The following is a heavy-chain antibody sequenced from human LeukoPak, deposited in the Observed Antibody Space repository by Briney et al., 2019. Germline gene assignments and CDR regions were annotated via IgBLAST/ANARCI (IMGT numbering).Heavy chain of an antibody. Sequence: HPGGSLRLSCAASGFTFSSYSMNWVRQAPGKGLEWVSSISSSSSYIYYADSVKGRFTISRDNAKNSLYLQMNSLRAEDTAVYYCASIAARQRLVDYWGQGTLVTVSS. V-gene: IGHV3-21*04. J-gene: IGHJ4*02. D-gene: IGHD6-6*01. CDR2: ISSSSSYI. CDR3: ASIAARQRLVDY. CDR1: GFTFSSYS.